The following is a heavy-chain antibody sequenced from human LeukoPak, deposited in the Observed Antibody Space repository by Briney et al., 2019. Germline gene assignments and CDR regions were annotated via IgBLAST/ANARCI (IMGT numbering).Heavy chain of an antibody. J-gene: IGHJ4*02. Sequence: PSETLSLTCTVSGVSISSSYSYWGWIRQPPGMGLEWIGSIYYTGNTYYNASLKSQVSISIDTSKNQFSLKLSSVTAADTAVYYCATSRYYFDYWGQGTLVTVSS. D-gene: IGHD6-13*01. CDR2: IYYTGNT. CDR1: GVSISSSYSY. V-gene: IGHV4-39*01. CDR3: ATSRYYFDY.